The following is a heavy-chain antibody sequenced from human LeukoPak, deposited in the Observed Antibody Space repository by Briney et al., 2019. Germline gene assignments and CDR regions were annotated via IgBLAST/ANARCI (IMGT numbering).Heavy chain of an antibody. J-gene: IGHJ4*02. CDR2: ISSSSSYI. V-gene: IGHV3-21*01. Sequence: GGSLRVSCAASGFTFSSYSMNWVRQAPGKGLEWVSSISSSSSYIYYADSVKGRFTISRDNAKNSLYLQINSLRAEDTAVYYCASTQRLLNYYDSSGYLYWGQGTLVTVSS. CDR3: ASTQRLLNYYDSSGYLY. CDR1: GFTFSSYS. D-gene: IGHD3-22*01.